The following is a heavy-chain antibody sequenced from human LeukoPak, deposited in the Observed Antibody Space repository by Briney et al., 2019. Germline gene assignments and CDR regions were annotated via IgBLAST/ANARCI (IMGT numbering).Heavy chain of an antibody. Sequence: SETLSLTCTVSGGSISSSSYYWGWIRQPPGKGLEWIGSIYYSGSTYYNPSLKSRVTISVDTSNNQFSLKLSSVTAADTAVYYCARHPTPLYYYGSGSLDYMDVWGRGTTVTVSS. CDR3: ARHPTPLYYYGSGSLDYMDV. J-gene: IGHJ6*03. CDR2: IYYSGST. CDR1: GGSISSSSYY. D-gene: IGHD3-10*01. V-gene: IGHV4-39*01.